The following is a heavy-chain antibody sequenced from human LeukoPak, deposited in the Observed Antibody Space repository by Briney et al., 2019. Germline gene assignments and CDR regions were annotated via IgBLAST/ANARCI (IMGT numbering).Heavy chain of an antibody. V-gene: IGHV4-34*01. CDR2: INHSGST. CDR3: ARLTRTYYYGSGEYYFDY. Sequence: SETLSLTCAVYGGSFSGYYWSWIRQPPGKGLEWIGEINHSGSTNYNPSLKSRVTISVDTSKNQSSLKLSSVTAADTAVYYCARLTRTYYYGSGEYYFDYWGQGTLVTVSS. CDR1: GGSFSGYY. D-gene: IGHD3-10*01. J-gene: IGHJ4*02.